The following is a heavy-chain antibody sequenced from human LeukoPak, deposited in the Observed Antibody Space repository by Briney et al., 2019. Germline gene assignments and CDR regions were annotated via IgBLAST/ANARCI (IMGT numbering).Heavy chain of an antibody. CDR3: ARVEIAVAGLYFDY. Sequence: GGSLRLSCVASRFTFSSYAMHWVRQAPGKGLEWVAVISYDGSNKYYADSVKGRFTISRDNSKNTLYLQMNSLRAEDTAVYYCARVEIAVAGLYFDYWGQGTLVTVSS. J-gene: IGHJ4*02. D-gene: IGHD6-19*01. V-gene: IGHV3-30-3*01. CDR2: ISYDGSNK. CDR1: RFTFSSYA.